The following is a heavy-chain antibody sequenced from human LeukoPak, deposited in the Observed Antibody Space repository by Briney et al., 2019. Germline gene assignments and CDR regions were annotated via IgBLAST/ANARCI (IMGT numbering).Heavy chain of an antibody. CDR2: INPYNGNT. J-gene: IGHJ4*02. CDR1: GYIFTNYG. Sequence: GASVKVSCKASGYIFTNYGISWVRQAPGQGLEWMGQINPYNGNTNYVQKVQGRVTMTTDTSTYTAYMELRSLASDDTAIYFCARVTGSSISSRSLLYWGQGTLVTVSS. D-gene: IGHD6-13*01. V-gene: IGHV1-18*01. CDR3: ARVTGSSISSRSLLY.